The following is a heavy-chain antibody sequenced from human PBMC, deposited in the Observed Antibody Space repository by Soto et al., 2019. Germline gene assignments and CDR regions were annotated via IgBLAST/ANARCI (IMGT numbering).Heavy chain of an antibody. CDR2: INHSGST. J-gene: IGHJ3*02. D-gene: IGHD3-22*01. Sequence: QVQLQQWGAGLLKPSETLSLTCAVYGGSFSGYYWSWIRQPPGKGLEWIGEINHSGSTNYNPSLKSRVIISVDKSKNHFSLTLSPVTVADTAAYYCAIDPSGYYDSSGPPPHTFEIWGQGTMVTVSS. CDR1: GGSFSGYY. V-gene: IGHV4-34*01. CDR3: AIDPSGYYDSSGPPPHTFEI.